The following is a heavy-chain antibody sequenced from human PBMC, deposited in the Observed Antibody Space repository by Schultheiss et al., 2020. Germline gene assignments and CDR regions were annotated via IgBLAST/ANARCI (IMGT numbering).Heavy chain of an antibody. CDR3: ARAAWYYDSSGYYKILGLDY. Sequence: SVKVSCKASGGTFSSYAISWVRQAPGQGLEWMGGIIPIFGTANYAQKFQGRVTITADESTSTAYMELSSLRSEDTAVYYCARAAWYYDSSGYYKILGLDYWGQGTLVTVSS. CDR2: IIPIFGTA. V-gene: IGHV1-69*13. J-gene: IGHJ4*02. D-gene: IGHD3-22*01. CDR1: GGTFSSYA.